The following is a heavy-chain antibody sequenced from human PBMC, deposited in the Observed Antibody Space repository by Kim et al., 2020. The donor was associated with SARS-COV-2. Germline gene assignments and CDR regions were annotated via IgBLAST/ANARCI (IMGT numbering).Heavy chain of an antibody. Sequence: ASVKVSCKVSGYTLTELSMHWVRQAPGKGLEWMGGFDPEDGETIYAQKFQGRVTMTEDTSTDTAYMELSSLRSEDTAVYYCATGPSSRSGGAYYYYYGMDVWGQGTTVTVSS. D-gene: IGHD6-25*01. J-gene: IGHJ6*02. CDR2: FDPEDGET. V-gene: IGHV1-24*01. CDR3: ATGPSSRSGGAYYYYYGMDV. CDR1: GYTLTELS.